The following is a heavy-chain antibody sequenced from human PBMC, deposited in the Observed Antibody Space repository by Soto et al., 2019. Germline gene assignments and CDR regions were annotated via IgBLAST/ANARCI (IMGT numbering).Heavy chain of an antibody. J-gene: IGHJ4*02. CDR2: IIPIFGTA. CDR1: GGTFSSYA. V-gene: IGHV1-69*01. D-gene: IGHD6-13*01. CDR3: ASPGRSSWYVGNDY. Sequence: QVQLVQSGAEVKKPGSSVKVSCTASGGTFSSYAISWVRQAPGQGLEWMGGIIPIFGTANYAQKFQGRVTITADESTSTAYMELSSLRSEDTAVYYCASPGRSSWYVGNDYWGQGTLVTVSS.